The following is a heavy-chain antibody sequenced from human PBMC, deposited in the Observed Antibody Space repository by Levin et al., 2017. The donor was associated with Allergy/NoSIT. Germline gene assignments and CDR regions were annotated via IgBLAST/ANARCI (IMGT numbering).Heavy chain of an antibody. V-gene: IGHV3-7*01. J-gene: IGHJ4*02. D-gene: IGHD5-12*01. CDR2: IKQDGSEK. CDR1: GFTFSSYW. Sequence: ASVKVSCAASGFTFSSYWMSWVRQAPGKGLEWVANIKQDGSEKYYVDSVKGRFTISRDNAKNSLYLQMNSLRAEDTAVYYCARGDVDIAYDYWGQGTLVTVSS. CDR3: ARGDVDIAYDY.